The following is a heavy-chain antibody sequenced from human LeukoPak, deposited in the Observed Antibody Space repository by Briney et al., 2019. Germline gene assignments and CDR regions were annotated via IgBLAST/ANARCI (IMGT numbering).Heavy chain of an antibody. Sequence: SETLSLTCTVSGGSISSSSYYWGWIRQPPGKGLEWIGSIYYSGSTYYNPSLKSRVTISVDTSKNQSSLKLSSVTAADTAVYYCARLVGTFDPWGQGTLVTVSS. D-gene: IGHD6-19*01. J-gene: IGHJ5*02. CDR3: ARLVGTFDP. V-gene: IGHV4-39*01. CDR2: IYYSGST. CDR1: GGSISSSSYY.